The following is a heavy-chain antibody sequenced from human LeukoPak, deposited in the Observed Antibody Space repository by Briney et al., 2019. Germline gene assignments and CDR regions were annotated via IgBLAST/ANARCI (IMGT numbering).Heavy chain of an antibody. Sequence: GGSLRLSCAASGFTFSSYAMSWVRQAPGKGLEWVSTISDSDDSTYYADSVKGRFTISRDNSKNTLYLQMNSLRAEDTAVYYCAKGKPAAGVISPFDPWGQGTLVTVSS. D-gene: IGHD6-13*01. J-gene: IGHJ5*02. CDR1: GFTFSSYA. V-gene: IGHV3-23*01. CDR2: ISDSDDST. CDR3: AKGKPAAGVISPFDP.